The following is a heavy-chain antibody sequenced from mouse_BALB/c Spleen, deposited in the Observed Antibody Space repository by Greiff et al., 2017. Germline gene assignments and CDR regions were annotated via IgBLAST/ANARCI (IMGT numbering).Heavy chain of an antibody. CDR1: GYSITSDYA. CDR2: ISYSGST. Sequence: EVQLVESGPGLVKPSQSLSLTCTVTGYSITSDYAWNWIRQFPGNKLEWMGYISYSGSTSYNPSLKSRISITRDTSKNQFFLQLNSVTTEDTATYYCARVGITTPYWYFDVWGAGTTVTVSS. D-gene: IGHD2-4*01. J-gene: IGHJ1*01. CDR3: ARVGITTPYWYFDV. V-gene: IGHV3-2*02.